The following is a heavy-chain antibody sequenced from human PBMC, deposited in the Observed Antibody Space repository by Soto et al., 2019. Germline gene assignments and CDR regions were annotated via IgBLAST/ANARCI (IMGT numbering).Heavy chain of an antibody. D-gene: IGHD3-9*01. CDR3: ARDKDGYDVLTGYLAY. CDR1: GFTVSSNY. J-gene: IGHJ4*02. CDR2: ICSDGRT. Sequence: QTGGSLRLSCVASGFTVSSNYMSWVRQAPGKGLEWVSVICSDGRTYYADSVKGRFIISRDNSKNTLYLQMNSLRAEDTAVYYCARDKDGYDVLTGYLAYWGQGTLVTVSS. V-gene: IGHV3-53*01.